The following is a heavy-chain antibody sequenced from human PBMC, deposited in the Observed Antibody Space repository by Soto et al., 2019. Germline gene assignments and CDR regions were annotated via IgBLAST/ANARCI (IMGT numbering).Heavy chain of an antibody. Sequence: PSETLSLTCTVAGGSSSSSSNYWGWIRQPPGKALEWSGSIYYSGSASYNPSLESRVTISVDTSKNQFSLKLRSVAAADTAVYYCATLRKSGPVLYVDYWGQGILVTVSS. D-gene: IGHD3-16*01. V-gene: IGHV4-39*01. CDR2: IYYSGSA. CDR1: GGSSSSSSNY. J-gene: IGHJ4*02. CDR3: ATLRKSGPVLYVDY.